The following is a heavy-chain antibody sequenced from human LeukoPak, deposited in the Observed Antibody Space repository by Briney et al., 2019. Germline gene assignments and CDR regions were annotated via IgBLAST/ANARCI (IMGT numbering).Heavy chain of an antibody. Sequence: GASVKVSCKASGYTFSNYNIHWLRQAPGQGLEWMGIVNPSGDSTNYAQNFQGRVTMTRDMSTSTVYMELGRLRSDDTAVYYCASEAYYDRDYWGQGTLVTVSS. CDR3: ASEAYYDRDY. CDR1: GYTFSNYN. D-gene: IGHD3-22*01. J-gene: IGHJ4*02. V-gene: IGHV1-46*01. CDR2: VNPSGDST.